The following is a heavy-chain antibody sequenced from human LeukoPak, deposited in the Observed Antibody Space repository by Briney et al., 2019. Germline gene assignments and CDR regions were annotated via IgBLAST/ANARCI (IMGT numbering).Heavy chain of an antibody. J-gene: IGHJ3*02. V-gene: IGHV4-39*01. Sequence: PSETLSLTCTVSGGSISSSISYWGWVRQPPGKGLEWIGSIYYSGNTYYNPSLKSRVTISVDTSKNQFSLKLSSVTAADTAVYYCARGEGDIVVVVAAIGNAFDIWGQGTMVTVSS. CDR3: ARGEGDIVVVVAAIGNAFDI. CDR1: GGSISSSISY. D-gene: IGHD2-15*01. CDR2: IYYSGNT.